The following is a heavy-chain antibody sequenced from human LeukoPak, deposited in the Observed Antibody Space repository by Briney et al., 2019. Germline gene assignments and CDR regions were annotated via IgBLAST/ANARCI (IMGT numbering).Heavy chain of an antibody. J-gene: IGHJ6*02. CDR2: INAGNGNT. V-gene: IGHV1-3*01. CDR1: GYTFTSYA. CDR3: ARDLHNKYTVTTGSYYYYYGMDV. Sequence: ASVKVSCKASGYTFTSYAMHWVRQAPGQRLEWMGWINAGNGNTKYSQKFQGRVTITRDTSASTAYMELSSLRSEDTAVYYCARDLHNKYTVTTGSYYYYYGMDVWGQGTTVTVSS. D-gene: IGHD4-17*01.